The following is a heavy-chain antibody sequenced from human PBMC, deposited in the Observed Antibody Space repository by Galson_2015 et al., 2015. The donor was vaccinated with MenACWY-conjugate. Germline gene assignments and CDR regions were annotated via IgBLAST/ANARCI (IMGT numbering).Heavy chain of an antibody. V-gene: IGHV3-7*03. Sequence: SLRLSCAASGFTFSSYWMSWVRQAPGKGLEWVANIKQDGSEKYYVDSVKGRFTISRDNAKNSLYLQMNSLRAEDTAVYYCARDHGYSYVSASFDYWGQGTLVTVSS. CDR2: IKQDGSEK. D-gene: IGHD5-18*01. CDR3: ARDHGYSYVSASFDY. CDR1: GFTFSSYW. J-gene: IGHJ4*02.